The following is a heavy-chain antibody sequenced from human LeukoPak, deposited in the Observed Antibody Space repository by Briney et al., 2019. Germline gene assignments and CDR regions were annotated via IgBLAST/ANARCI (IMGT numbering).Heavy chain of an antibody. J-gene: IGHJ4*02. CDR1: GNTFTGYY. V-gene: IGHV1-2*06. D-gene: IGHD2/OR15-2a*01. CDR2: INAKSGGT. Sequence: XSVKVSCKASGNTFTGYYMHWVRQAPGQGLEWMGRINAKSGGTQYPHHFQGRVTMTRDTSVSTAYMELNSLTSDDTALYYCAREKIVLSGTNLYYFDYWGQGTLVTVSS. CDR3: AREKIVLSGTNLYYFDY.